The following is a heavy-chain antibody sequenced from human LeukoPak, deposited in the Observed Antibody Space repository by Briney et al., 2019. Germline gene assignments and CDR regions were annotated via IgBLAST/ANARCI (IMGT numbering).Heavy chain of an antibody. CDR3: ASFSWGSGSYNQEAIWSWFDP. J-gene: IGHJ5*02. D-gene: IGHD3-10*01. CDR2: INYSGNT. V-gene: IGHV4-59*08. Sequence: SETLPLTCTVSGGSISSYYWSWIRQPPEKGLEWIGYINYSGNTNYNPSLKSRVTISVDTSKNQFSLKLSSVTAADTAVYYCASFSWGSGSYNQEAIWSWFDPWGQGTLVTVSS. CDR1: GGSISSYY.